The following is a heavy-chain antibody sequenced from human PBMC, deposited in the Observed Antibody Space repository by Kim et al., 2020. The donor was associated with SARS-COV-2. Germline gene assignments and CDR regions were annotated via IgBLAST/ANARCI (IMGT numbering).Heavy chain of an antibody. D-gene: IGHD3-10*01. V-gene: IGHV4-39*01. CDR2: IYYNGKT. CDR1: GAYITRSTYY. J-gene: IGHJ4*01. CDR3: ANAAGRYYSVGVDY. Sequence: SETLSLTCTVSGAYITRSTYYWAWNRQIPGKGMEWIGSIYYNGKTYYSPSIKSRVTILLDTSKNQFSLKMSAVTAADTSMYYCANAAGRYYSVGVDYWG.